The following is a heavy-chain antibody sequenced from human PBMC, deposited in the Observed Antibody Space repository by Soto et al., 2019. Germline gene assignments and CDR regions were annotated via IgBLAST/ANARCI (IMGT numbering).Heavy chain of an antibody. CDR2: IKSKTDGGTT. V-gene: IGHV3-15*01. CDR3: TTQLGRATDNPDY. Sequence: EVQLVESGGGLVKPGGSLRLSCAASGFPFTNAWMSWVRQAPGKGLEWVGRIKSKTDGGTTEYAAPVKGRFTISRDDSEYTVYLQMNGLKTEDTAVYYCTTQLGRATDNPDYWGQGTLVTVSS. CDR1: GFPFTNAW. J-gene: IGHJ4*02. D-gene: IGHD1-26*01.